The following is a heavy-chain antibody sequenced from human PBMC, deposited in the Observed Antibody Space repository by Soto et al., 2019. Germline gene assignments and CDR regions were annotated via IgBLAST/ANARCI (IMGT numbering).Heavy chain of an antibody. J-gene: IGHJ4*02. D-gene: IGHD3-3*01. Sequence: PGGSLRLSCAASGFTFSSYAMSWVRQAPGKGLEWVSAISGSGGSTYYADSVKGRFTISRDNARNSLYLQMDSLRDEDTALYYCAKGRYDFWSPYYFDSWGQGTLVTVSS. CDR3: AKGRYDFWSPYYFDS. CDR1: GFTFSSYA. CDR2: ISGSGGST. V-gene: IGHV3-23*01.